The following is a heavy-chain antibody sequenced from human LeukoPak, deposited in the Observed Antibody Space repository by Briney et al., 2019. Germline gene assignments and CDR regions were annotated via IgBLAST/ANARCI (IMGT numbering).Heavy chain of an antibody. V-gene: IGHV3-11*01. CDR1: GFTFSDYY. D-gene: IGHD2-2*01. Sequence: GGSLRLSCAASGFTFSDYYMSWIRQAPGKGLEWVSYISSSGSTIYYADSVKGRFTISRDNSKNNMYLQMNSLRAEDTAVYYCAKNHCSSTSCSPDYYYMDVWGKGTTVTVSS. J-gene: IGHJ6*03. CDR3: AKNHCSSTSCSPDYYYMDV. CDR2: ISSSGSTI.